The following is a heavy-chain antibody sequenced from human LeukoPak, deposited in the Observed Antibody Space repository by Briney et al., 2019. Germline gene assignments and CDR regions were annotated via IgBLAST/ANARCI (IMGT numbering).Heavy chain of an antibody. CDR1: GFTFSNYA. J-gene: IGHJ4*02. V-gene: IGHV3-23*01. D-gene: IGHD1-26*01. Sequence: GGSLRLSCSASGFTFSNYAMTWVRQAPGKGLEWVSTIYGSGGGTYYADSVKGRFTISRDNPKNTLYVQMNRLRAEDMAVYYCAKGHAPSGSYADYWGQGTLVTVSS. CDR3: AKGHAPSGSYADY. CDR2: IYGSGGGT.